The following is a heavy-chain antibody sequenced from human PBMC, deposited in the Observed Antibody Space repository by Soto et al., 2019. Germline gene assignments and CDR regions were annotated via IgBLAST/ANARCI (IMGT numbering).Heavy chain of an antibody. CDR1: GFTFSDYA. Sequence: VQLVESGGGVVQPGMSLRLSCAASGFTFSDYAMHWVRRAPGKGLEWVAVFSHDGRNTHYAESVKGRFTISRDRSKKTVSLEMTSLRAEDTSVYYCAKGGRQWLVTSDFNYWGQGALVTVSS. J-gene: IGHJ4*02. V-gene: IGHV3-30*18. CDR2: FSHDGRNT. D-gene: IGHD6-19*01. CDR3: AKGGRQWLVTSDFNY.